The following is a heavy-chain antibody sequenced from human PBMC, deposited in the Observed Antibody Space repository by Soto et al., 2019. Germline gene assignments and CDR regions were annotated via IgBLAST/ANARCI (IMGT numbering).Heavy chain of an antibody. D-gene: IGHD6-6*01. V-gene: IGHV3-23*01. CDR3: AKPSIAARHYFDY. J-gene: IGHJ4*02. Sequence: PGGSLRLSCAASGFTFSSYAMSWVRQAPGKVLEWVSAISTSGSSTFYADSVKGRFTISRDNSKNTLYLQMKSLRVEDTAVYFCAKPSIAARHYFDYWGQGTLVTVSS. CDR2: ISTSGSST. CDR1: GFTFSSYA.